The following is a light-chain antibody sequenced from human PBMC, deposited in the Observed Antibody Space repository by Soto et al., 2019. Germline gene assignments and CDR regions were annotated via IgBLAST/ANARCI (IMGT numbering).Light chain of an antibody. CDR3: SSYTSNSPYV. J-gene: IGLJ1*01. V-gene: IGLV2-14*01. CDR2: DVS. Sequence: QSVLTQPASVSGSPGQSIAISCTGTSSDVGGYNYVSWYQQHPGKAPKLIIYDVSNRPSGVSNRFSGSKSGNAASLTISGLQAEDEADYYCSSYTSNSPYVFGTGTKVT. CDR1: SSDVGGYNY.